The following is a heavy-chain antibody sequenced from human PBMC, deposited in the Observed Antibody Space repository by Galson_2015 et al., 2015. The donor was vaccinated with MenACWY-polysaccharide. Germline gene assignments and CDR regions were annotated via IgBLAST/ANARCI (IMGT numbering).Heavy chain of an antibody. V-gene: IGHV4-59*01. CDR3: ARGGGSGWYGAGDY. Sequence: SETLSLTCTVSNGSISSYYWSWIRQPPGKGLEWIGYIYYSGSTNYNPSLKSRVTISVDTSKNQFSLKLSSVTAADTAVYYCARGGGSGWYGAGDYWGQGTLVTVSS. D-gene: IGHD6-19*01. J-gene: IGHJ4*02. CDR2: IYYSGST. CDR1: NGSISSYY.